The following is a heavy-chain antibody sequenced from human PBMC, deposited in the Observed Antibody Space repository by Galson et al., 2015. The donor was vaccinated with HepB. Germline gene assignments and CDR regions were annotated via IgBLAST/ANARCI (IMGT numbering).Heavy chain of an antibody. CDR1: GYTFTSYG. D-gene: IGHD3-22*01. V-gene: IGHV1-18*04. CDR3: ARDCDRSGYYCY. Sequence: SVKVSCKASGYTFTSYGICWVRQAPGQGLEWLGWISAYNGNTNCAQNLQGRVTMTTDTSTSTAYMELRSLTSDDTAVYYCARDCDRSGYYCYWGQGTVVTVSS. CDR2: ISAYNGNT. J-gene: IGHJ4*02.